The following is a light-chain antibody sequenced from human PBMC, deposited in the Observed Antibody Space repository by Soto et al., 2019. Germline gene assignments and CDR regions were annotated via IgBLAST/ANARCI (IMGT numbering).Light chain of an antibody. Sequence: EIVLTQSPAILSVSPGERATLSCRASQSISRSLAWYQQKPGQAPRLLISDASTRATGIPARFSGSGSGTELTLTISSLQSEDFALYYCHQYNSWPPGTFGQGTKVDIK. V-gene: IGKV3-15*01. CDR2: DAS. CDR1: QSISRS. CDR3: HQYNSWPPGT. J-gene: IGKJ2*01.